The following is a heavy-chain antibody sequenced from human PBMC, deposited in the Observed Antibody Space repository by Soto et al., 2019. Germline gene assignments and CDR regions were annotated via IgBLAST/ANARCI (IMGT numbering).Heavy chain of an antibody. V-gene: IGHV4-30-2*01. CDR1: GASITFGGYS. CDR2: INHLEAT. CDR3: ARGGGSDSFDY. Sequence: SETLSLTCTVSGASITFGGYSWSWIRQTPGKGLEWIGYINHLEATFYNPSFESRLTLSIDRAKNQFSLKLHSMSAADRAVYFCARGGGSDSFDYWGQGILVTVYS. J-gene: IGHJ4*02. D-gene: IGHD1-26*01.